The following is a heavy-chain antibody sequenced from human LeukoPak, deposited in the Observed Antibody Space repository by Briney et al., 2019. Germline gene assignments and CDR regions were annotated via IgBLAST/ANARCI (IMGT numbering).Heavy chain of an antibody. D-gene: IGHD2-21*01. Sequence: GGSLRLSCEASGFTFSNYGMHWVRQAPRKRLEWVAFIRYDGTNKYYGDSVKGRFTISRDNSKNTLYLQMNSLRAEDTAVYYCAKGWGGEYTGPEYYYYYMDVWGKGTTVTVSS. V-gene: IGHV3-30*02. CDR1: GFTFSNYG. CDR3: AKGWGGEYTGPEYYYYYMDV. CDR2: IRYDGTNK. J-gene: IGHJ6*03.